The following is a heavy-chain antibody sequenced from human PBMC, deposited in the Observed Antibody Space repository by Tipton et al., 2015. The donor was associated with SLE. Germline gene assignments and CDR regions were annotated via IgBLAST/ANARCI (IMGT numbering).Heavy chain of an antibody. V-gene: IGHV4-34*01. CDR2: INHSGST. CDR3: ARGPMVQGSGGMDV. CDR1: GGSFSGYY. Sequence: LRLSCAVYGGSFSGYYWSWIRQPPGKGLEWIGEINHSGSTNYNPSLKSRVTISVDTSKNQFSLKLSSVTAADTAVYYCARGPMVQGSGGMDVWRQGTTVTVSS. D-gene: IGHD3-10*01. J-gene: IGHJ6*02.